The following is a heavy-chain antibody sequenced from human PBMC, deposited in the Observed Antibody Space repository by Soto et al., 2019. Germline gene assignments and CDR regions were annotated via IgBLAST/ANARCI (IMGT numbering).Heavy chain of an antibody. Sequence: QVQLQESGPGLVKPSQTLSLSCTVSGGSISSAAYYWSWLRQHPGKGLEWIGYISHSGSTYYTPSLKSRVIISADTSKNQFSLNLTSVTAAETAAYYCAREYTYGSNFFDCWGQGALVTVSS. CDR1: GGSISSAAYY. J-gene: IGHJ4*02. D-gene: IGHD5-18*01. V-gene: IGHV4-31*03. CDR2: ISHSGST. CDR3: AREYTYGSNFFDC.